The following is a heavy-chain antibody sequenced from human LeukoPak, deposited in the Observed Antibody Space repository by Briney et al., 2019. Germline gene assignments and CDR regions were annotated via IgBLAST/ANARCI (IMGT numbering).Heavy chain of an antibody. CDR1: GYSISSGYY. V-gene: IGHV4-38-2*01. D-gene: IGHD4-17*01. J-gene: IGHJ4*02. Sequence: SETLSLTCAVSGYSISSGYYWGWIRQPPGKGLEWIGSIYHSGSTYYNPSLKSRVTISVDTSKNQFSLKLSSVTAADTAVYYCARVEDGDYVSDYWGQGTLVTVSS. CDR2: IYHSGST. CDR3: ARVEDGDYVSDY.